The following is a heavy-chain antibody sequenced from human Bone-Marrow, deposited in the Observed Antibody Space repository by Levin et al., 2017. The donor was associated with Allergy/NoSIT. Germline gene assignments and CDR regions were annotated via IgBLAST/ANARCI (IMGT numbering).Heavy chain of an antibody. Sequence: GESLKISCAASGFTFSSYGMHWVCQAPGKGLEWVAVISYDGSNKYYADSVKGRFTISRDNSKNTLYLQMNSLRAEDTAVYYCAKALLPYCSSTSCYDYYYGMDVWGQGTTVTVSS. CDR1: GFTFSSYG. CDR2: ISYDGSNK. V-gene: IGHV3-30*18. J-gene: IGHJ6*02. CDR3: AKALLPYCSSTSCYDYYYGMDV. D-gene: IGHD2-2*01.